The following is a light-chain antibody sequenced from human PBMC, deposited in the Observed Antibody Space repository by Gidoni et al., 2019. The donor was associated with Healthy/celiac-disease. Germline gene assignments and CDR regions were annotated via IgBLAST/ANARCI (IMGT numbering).Light chain of an antibody. V-gene: IGKV3-15*01. Sequence: EIVMTQSPATLAVSPGESATLSCRASQSVSSNLAWYQQKTGHAPRLLIYGASNRATGIPARLSGSGSGTEFTLTISSLQSEDFAGYYCQQYNNWPLFTFGPGTKVDIK. CDR1: QSVSSN. CDR3: QQYNNWPLFT. CDR2: GAS. J-gene: IGKJ3*01.